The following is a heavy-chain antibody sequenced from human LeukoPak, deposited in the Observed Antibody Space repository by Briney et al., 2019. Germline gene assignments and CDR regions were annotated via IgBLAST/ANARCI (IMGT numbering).Heavy chain of an antibody. V-gene: IGHV3-7*03. D-gene: IGHD1-26*01. CDR3: ARGDWVGATTGHFDY. Sequence: GSLRLSCVTSGFTFSTYWMTWIRQAPGKGLEWVANIKQDASEEYYVDSVEGRFSISRDNAKNSLYLQMNSLRAEDTAVYYCARGDWVGATTGHFDYWGQGTLVTVSS. CDR1: GFTFSTYW. J-gene: IGHJ4*02. CDR2: IKQDASEE.